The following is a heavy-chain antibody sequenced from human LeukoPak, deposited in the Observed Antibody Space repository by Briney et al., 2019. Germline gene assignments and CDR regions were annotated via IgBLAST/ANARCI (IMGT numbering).Heavy chain of an antibody. J-gene: IGHJ4*02. V-gene: IGHV3-43D*03. CDR2: IRWDGGTT. CDR3: AKDPGFGEFLSYFDF. CDR1: GFTFDDYA. D-gene: IGHD3-10*01. Sequence: GGSLRLSCAASGFTFDDYAMHWVRQIPGKGLEWVSLIRWDGGTTYYADSVKGRFTISRDNSKNSLYLQMNSLRLEDTALYYCAKDPGFGEFLSYFDFWGQGTLVTVSS.